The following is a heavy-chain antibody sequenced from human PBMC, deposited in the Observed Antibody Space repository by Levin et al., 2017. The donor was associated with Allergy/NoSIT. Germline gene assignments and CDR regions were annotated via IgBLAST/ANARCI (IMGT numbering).Heavy chain of an antibody. V-gene: IGHV4-39*01. D-gene: IGHD3-22*01. J-gene: IGHJ4*02. CDR1: GGSITSSSYY. Sequence: SETLSLTCTVSGGSITSSSYYWGWIRQPPGKGLEWIGSYFYSGNTYYSPSHKSRVTISADTSKNQFSLRLTSVTSADTAVYYCARYTRAVVSSNPTKASFDYWGQGTLVIVSS. CDR3: ARYTRAVVSSNPTKASFDY. CDR2: YFYSGNT.